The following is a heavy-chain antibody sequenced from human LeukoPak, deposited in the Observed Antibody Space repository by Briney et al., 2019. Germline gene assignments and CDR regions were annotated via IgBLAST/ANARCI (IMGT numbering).Heavy chain of an antibody. J-gene: IGHJ5*02. D-gene: IGHD3-22*01. CDR2: VYTSGST. V-gene: IGHV4-61*09. CDR1: GGSISSDTYY. CDR3: ARDLSYYDSSGFDWFDP. Sequence: PSETLSLTCTVSGGSISSDTYYWSWLRQPAGKRMEWIVHVYTSGSTNYNPSLRSRITMSIYTSKNQFSLKLTSVTAADTAVYYCARDLSYYDSSGFDWFDPWGQGTLVTVSS.